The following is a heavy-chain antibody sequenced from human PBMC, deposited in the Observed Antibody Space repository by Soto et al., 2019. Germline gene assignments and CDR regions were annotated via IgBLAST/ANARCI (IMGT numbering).Heavy chain of an antibody. CDR3: ARLTPGYCSGGSCRRGFDY. V-gene: IGHV5-51*01. Sequence: GESLKISCKGSGYSFTSYWIGWVRQMPGKGLEWMGIIYPGDSDTRYSPSFQGQVTISADKSISTAYLQWSSLKASDTAMYYCARLTPGYCSGGSCRRGFDYWGQGTLVTVSS. D-gene: IGHD2-15*01. CDR2: IYPGDSDT. CDR1: GYSFTSYW. J-gene: IGHJ4*02.